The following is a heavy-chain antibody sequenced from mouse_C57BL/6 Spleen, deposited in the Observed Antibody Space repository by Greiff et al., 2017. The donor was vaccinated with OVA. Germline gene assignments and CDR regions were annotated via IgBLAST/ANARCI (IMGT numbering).Heavy chain of an antibody. D-gene: IGHD4-1*01. J-gene: IGHJ1*03. CDR3: ARAWDEWYFDV. CDR1: GYTFTDYY. CDR2: INPNNGGT. V-gene: IGHV1-26*01. Sequence: EVQLQQSGPELVKPGASVKISCKASGYTFTDYYMNWVKQSHGKSLEWIGDINPNNGGTSYNQKFKGKATLTVDKSSSTAYMELRSLTSEDSAVYYCARAWDEWYFDVWGTGTTVTVSS.